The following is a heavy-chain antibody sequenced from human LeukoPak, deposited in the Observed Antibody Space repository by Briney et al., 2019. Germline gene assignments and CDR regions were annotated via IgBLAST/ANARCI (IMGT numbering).Heavy chain of an antibody. J-gene: IGHJ5*02. CDR1: GGSISSGGYY. Sequence: PSETLSLTCTVSGGSISSGGYYWSWIRQHPGKGLEWIGYIYYSGSTYYNPSLKSRVTISVDTSQNQFSLKLSSVTAADTAVYYCARVGSIDYYGSGSWGLGNWFDPWGQGTLVTVSS. D-gene: IGHD3-10*01. CDR2: IYYSGST. V-gene: IGHV4-31*03. CDR3: ARVGSIDYYGSGSWGLGNWFDP.